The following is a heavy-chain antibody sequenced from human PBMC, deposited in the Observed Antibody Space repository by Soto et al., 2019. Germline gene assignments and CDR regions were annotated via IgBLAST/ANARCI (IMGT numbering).Heavy chain of an antibody. CDR3: ARVRGDSSSPYYCYGMDV. D-gene: IGHD6-6*01. V-gene: IGHV1-69*12. CDR1: GGTFSSYA. CDR2: IVPIFGTP. Sequence: QVQLVQSGAEVKKPGSSVKVSCKASGGTFSSYAISWVRQAPGQGLEWMGGIVPIFGTPNYAQKFQARVTITADXXTXTXXMELGSLRSEDTAVYYCARVRGDSSSPYYCYGMDVWGQGTTGTVSS. J-gene: IGHJ6*02.